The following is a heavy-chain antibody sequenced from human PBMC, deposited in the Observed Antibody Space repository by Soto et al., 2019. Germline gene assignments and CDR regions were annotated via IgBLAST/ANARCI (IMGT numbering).Heavy chain of an antibody. CDR1: GGTLDNYA. V-gene: IGHV1-69*13. CDR2: IIPMFETV. CDR3: ARGLRTGNYGMDV. J-gene: IGHJ6*02. Sequence: SVKVSCKASGGTLDNYAVSWARQAPGQGLEWMGGIIPMFETVNYAQRFQGRLTIAADESTSTAYMELTSLTSADTAIYFCARGLRTGNYGMDVWGQGTTVTVSS. D-gene: IGHD2-15*01.